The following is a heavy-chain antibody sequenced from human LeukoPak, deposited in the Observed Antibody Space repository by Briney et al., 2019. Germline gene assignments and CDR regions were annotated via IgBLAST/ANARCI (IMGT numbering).Heavy chain of an antibody. CDR1: GFTFNNFA. Sequence: GGSLRLSCAASGFTFNNFAMSWVRQAPGRGLEWVSSISGSNNYIYYADSVKGRFTISRDNAKNSLYLQMNSLRAEDTAVYYCARDGGGYSHGYYDYYMDVWGKGTTVTVSS. J-gene: IGHJ6*03. V-gene: IGHV3-21*01. CDR2: ISGSNNYI. D-gene: IGHD5-18*01. CDR3: ARDGGGYSHGYYDYYMDV.